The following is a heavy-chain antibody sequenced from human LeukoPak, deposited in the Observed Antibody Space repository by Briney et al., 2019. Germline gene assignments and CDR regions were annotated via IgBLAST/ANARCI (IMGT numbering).Heavy chain of an antibody. CDR3: ARVGSIAGPRSWFDP. Sequence: ASVKVSCKASGYTFTSYGISWVRQAPGQGLEWMGWISAYNGNTNYAQKLQGRVTMTTDTSTSTAYMELGSLRSDDTAVYYCARVGSIAGPRSWFDPWGQGTLVTVSS. V-gene: IGHV1-18*01. CDR2: ISAYNGNT. J-gene: IGHJ5*02. CDR1: GYTFTSYG. D-gene: IGHD6-6*01.